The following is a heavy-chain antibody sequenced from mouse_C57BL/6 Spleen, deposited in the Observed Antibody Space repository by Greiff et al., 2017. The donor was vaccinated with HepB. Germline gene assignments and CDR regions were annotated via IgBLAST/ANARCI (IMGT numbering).Heavy chain of an antibody. Sequence: QVQLKQPGAELVKPGASVKMSCKASGYTFTSYWITWVKQSPGQGLEWIGDIYPGSGSTNYNEKFKSKATLTVDTSSSTAYMQLSSLTSEDSAVYYCARQLRLHYAMDYWGQGTSVTVSS. CDR3: ARQLRLHYAMDY. D-gene: IGHD3-2*02. CDR1: GYTFTSYW. V-gene: IGHV1-55*01. J-gene: IGHJ4*01. CDR2: IYPGSGST.